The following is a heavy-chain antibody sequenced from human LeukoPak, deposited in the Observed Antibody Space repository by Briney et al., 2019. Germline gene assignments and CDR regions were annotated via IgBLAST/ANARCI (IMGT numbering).Heavy chain of an antibody. Sequence: GSLRLSCAASGFTFSSYSMNWVRQAPGKGLEWVSSISSSSSYIYYADSVKGRFTISRDNAKNSLCLQMNSLRAEDTAVYYCATPRGLRYYFDYWGQGTLVTVSS. J-gene: IGHJ4*02. CDR2: ISSSSSYI. D-gene: IGHD1-26*01. CDR3: ATPRGLRYYFDY. CDR1: GFTFSSYS. V-gene: IGHV3-21*01.